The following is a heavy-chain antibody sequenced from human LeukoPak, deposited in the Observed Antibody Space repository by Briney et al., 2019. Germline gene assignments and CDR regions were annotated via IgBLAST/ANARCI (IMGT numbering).Heavy chain of an antibody. CDR1: GFTFSSYG. CDR2: IWYDGSNK. V-gene: IGHV3-33*01. Sequence: GGSLRLSCAASGFTFSSYGMHWVRQAPGKGLEWVAVIWYDGSNKYYADSVKGRFTISRDNSKNTLYLQMNSLRAEDTAVYYCARRYDFWSGHYWGQGTLVTVSS. J-gene: IGHJ4*02. CDR3: ARRYDFWSGHY. D-gene: IGHD3-3*01.